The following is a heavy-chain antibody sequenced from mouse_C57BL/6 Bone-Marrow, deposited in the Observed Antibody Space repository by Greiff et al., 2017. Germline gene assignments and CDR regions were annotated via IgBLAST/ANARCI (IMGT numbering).Heavy chain of an antibody. CDR3: ARQAGSSYPRYYAMDY. D-gene: IGHD1-1*01. V-gene: IGHV2-6-1*01. Sequence: QVQLKESGPGLVAPSQSLSITCTVSGFSLTSYGVHWVRQPPGKGLEWLVVIWSDGSTTYNSALKSRLSISKDHSKSQVFLKMNSLQTDDTAMYYCARQAGSSYPRYYAMDYWDQGTSVTVSA. CDR2: IWSDGST. CDR1: GFSLTSYG. J-gene: IGHJ4*01.